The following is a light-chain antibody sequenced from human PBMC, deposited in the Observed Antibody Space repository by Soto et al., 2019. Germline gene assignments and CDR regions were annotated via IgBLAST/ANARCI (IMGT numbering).Light chain of an antibody. CDR1: GSNIGAGYD. V-gene: IGLV1-40*01. CDR3: QSYDSSLSGYV. J-gene: IGLJ1*01. CDR2: GNS. Sequence: QSVLTQPPSVSGAPGQRVTISCPGSGSNIGAGYDEPWYQQLPGTAPKLLIYGNSNRPSGVPDRFSGSKSGTSASLAITGLQAEDEADYYCQSYDSSLSGYVFGTGTKLTVL.